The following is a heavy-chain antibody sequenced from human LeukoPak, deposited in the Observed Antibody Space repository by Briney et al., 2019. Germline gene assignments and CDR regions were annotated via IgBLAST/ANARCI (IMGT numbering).Heavy chain of an antibody. CDR3: ATPQELLSNDAFDI. J-gene: IGHJ3*02. CDR2: INHSGST. CDR1: GGSFSGYY. D-gene: IGHD1-26*01. V-gene: IGHV4-34*01. Sequence: PSETLSLTCAVYGGSFSGYYWSWIRQPPGKGLEWIGEINHSGSTNYNPSLKSRVTISVDTSKNQFSLKLSSVTAADTAVYYCATPQELLSNDAFDIWGQGTMVTVSS.